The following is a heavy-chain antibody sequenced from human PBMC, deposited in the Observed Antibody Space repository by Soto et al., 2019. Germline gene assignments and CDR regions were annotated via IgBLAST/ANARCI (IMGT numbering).Heavy chain of an antibody. CDR3: ARGGPGAGHYYDSSGYSSPFDY. D-gene: IGHD3-22*01. Sequence: SETLSLTCAVYGGSFSGYYWSWIRQPPGKGLEWIGEINHSGSTNYNPSLKSRVTISVDTSKNQFSLKLSSVTAADTAVYYCARGGPGAGHYYDSSGYSSPFDYWGQGTLVTVSS. J-gene: IGHJ4*02. CDR2: INHSGST. V-gene: IGHV4-34*01. CDR1: GGSFSGYY.